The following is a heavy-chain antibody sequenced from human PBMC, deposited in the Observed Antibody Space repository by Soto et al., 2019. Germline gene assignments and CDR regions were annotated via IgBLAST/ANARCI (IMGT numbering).Heavy chain of an antibody. CDR2: ISSSSSYI. CDR3: ARLPTDS. V-gene: IGHV3-21*01. CDR1: GFTFSSYT. Sequence: EVQLVESGGGLVKTGDSLRLSCAVSGFTFSSYTMTWVRQAPGKGLEWVSSISSSSSYIYYADSVKGRFTISRDNAKNSLYLQINSLRAEDTAVYYCARLPTDSWGQGTLVTVSS. D-gene: IGHD2-21*01. J-gene: IGHJ5*02.